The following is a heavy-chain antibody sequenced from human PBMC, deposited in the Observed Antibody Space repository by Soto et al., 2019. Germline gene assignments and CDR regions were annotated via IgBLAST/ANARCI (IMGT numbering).Heavy chain of an antibody. J-gene: IGHJ3*02. CDR2: IYWDDDK. D-gene: IGHD3-22*01. CDR1: GFSLSTSGVG. Sequence: QITLKESGPTLVKPTQTLTLTCTFSGFSLSTSGVGVGWIRQPPGKALEWLALIYWDDDKRYSPSLKSRLTTXKXXSNNQVVLTRTNMHPVDTATYYRAHIHVVVGAFDIWGQGTMVTVSS. CDR3: AHIHVVVGAFDI. V-gene: IGHV2-5*02.